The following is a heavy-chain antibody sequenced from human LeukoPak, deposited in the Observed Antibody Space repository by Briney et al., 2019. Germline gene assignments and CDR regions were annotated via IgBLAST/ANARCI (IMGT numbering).Heavy chain of an antibody. CDR3: ARDQVSGSPPPLAYAFDI. J-gene: IGHJ3*02. CDR2: IWYDRSNK. CDR1: GFTFSSYG. D-gene: IGHD3-10*01. Sequence: GGSLRLSCAASGFTFSSYGMHWVRQAPGKGLEWVAVIWYDRSNKYYADSVKGRFTISRDNSKNTLYLQMNSLRAEDTAVYYCARDQVSGSPPPLAYAFDIWGQGTMVTVSS. V-gene: IGHV3-33*01.